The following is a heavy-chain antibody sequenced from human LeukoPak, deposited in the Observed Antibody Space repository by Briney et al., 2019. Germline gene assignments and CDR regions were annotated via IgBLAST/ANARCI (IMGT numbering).Heavy chain of an antibody. Sequence: GGSLRLSCAASGFTFSSYSMNWVRQAPGKGLEWVSYISSRGDTILYADSVKGRFTISRDNTKNSLNLQMNSLRAEDTAVYYCAKANYVWGSYRYYFDYWGQGTLVTVSS. CDR2: ISSRGDTI. J-gene: IGHJ4*02. CDR3: AKANYVWGSYRYYFDY. D-gene: IGHD3-16*02. CDR1: GFTFSSYS. V-gene: IGHV3-48*04.